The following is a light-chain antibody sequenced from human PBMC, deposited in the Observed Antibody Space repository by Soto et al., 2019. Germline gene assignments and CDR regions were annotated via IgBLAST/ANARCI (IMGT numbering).Light chain of an antibody. V-gene: IGKV3-15*01. Sequence: EVVMRQSPATLSVSPGEGATLSCRASQSVSSSYLAWYQQKPGQAPRLLIYGASTRATGIPARFSGSGSGTEFTLTISSLQSEDFAVYYCQQYNYWPPTFGQGTKVE. CDR3: QQYNYWPPT. J-gene: IGKJ1*01. CDR2: GAS. CDR1: QSVSSSY.